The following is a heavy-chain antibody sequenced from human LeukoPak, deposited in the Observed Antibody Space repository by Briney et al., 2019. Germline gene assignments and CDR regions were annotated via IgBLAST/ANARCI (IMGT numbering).Heavy chain of an antibody. Sequence: GGSLRLSCAASGFTFRNYVIHWVRQAPGKGLGWVAVTSSDLNVKLYADSVKGRFTISRDNSRSTLYLQMNSLRPEDTAIYYCAREGYYGSGSPPSLYFDYWGQGTLVTVSS. J-gene: IGHJ4*02. V-gene: IGHV3-30-3*01. CDR3: AREGYYGSGSPPSLYFDY. CDR1: GFTFRNYV. CDR2: TSSDLNVK. D-gene: IGHD3-10*01.